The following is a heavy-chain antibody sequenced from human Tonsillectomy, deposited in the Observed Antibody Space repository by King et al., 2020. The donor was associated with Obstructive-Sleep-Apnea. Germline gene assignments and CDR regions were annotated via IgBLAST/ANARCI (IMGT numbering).Heavy chain of an antibody. Sequence: VQLVESGGGVVQPGGSLRLSCAASGFTFSRYPMHWVRQAPGTGLEWVAVISYDGSDKHYADSVKGRFTISRDNSKNTLYLQMNSLRAEDTAVYYCARGSGPRYYYGMDVWGQGTTVAVSS. D-gene: IGHD2-8*02. CDR3: ARGSGPRYYYGMDV. V-gene: IGHV3-30-3*01. CDR1: GFTFSRYP. J-gene: IGHJ6*02. CDR2: ISYDGSDK.